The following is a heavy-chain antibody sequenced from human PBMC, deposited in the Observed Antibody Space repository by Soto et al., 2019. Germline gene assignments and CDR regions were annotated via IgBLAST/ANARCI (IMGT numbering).Heavy chain of an antibody. V-gene: IGHV4-59*01. D-gene: IGHD2-2*01. CDR2: IYYSGST. CDR3: AGGTIYCSSTSCYRNLFDY. Sequence: SETLSLTCTVSGGSISSYYWSWIRQPPGKGLEWIGYIYYSGSTNYNPSLKSRVTISVDTSKNQFSLKLSSVTAADTAVYYCAGGTIYCSSTSCYRNLFDYWGQGTLVTVSS. J-gene: IGHJ4*02. CDR1: GGSISSYY.